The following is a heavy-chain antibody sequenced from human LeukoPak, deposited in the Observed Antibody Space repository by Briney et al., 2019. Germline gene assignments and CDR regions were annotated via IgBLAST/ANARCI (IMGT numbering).Heavy chain of an antibody. CDR3: ARWDYGSGSFHYYYYGMDV. D-gene: IGHD3-10*01. J-gene: IGHJ6*02. V-gene: IGHV1-8*01. CDR1: GYTFTSYD. Sequence: ASVKVSCKASGYTFTSYDINWVRQATGQGLEWMGWMNPNSGNTGYAQKFKGRVTMTRNTSISTAYMELSSLRSEDTAVYYCARWDYGSGSFHYYYYGMDVWAKGPRSPSP. CDR2: MNPNSGNT.